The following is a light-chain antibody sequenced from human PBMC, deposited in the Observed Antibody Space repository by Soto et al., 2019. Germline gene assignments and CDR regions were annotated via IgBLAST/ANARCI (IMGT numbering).Light chain of an antibody. V-gene: IGLV1-40*01. CDR1: SSNIGAGYD. CDR3: QSYDSSLTDWV. CDR2: RNN. J-gene: IGLJ1*01. Sequence: QSVLTQPPSVSGAPGQRVTISCTGTSSNIGAGYDVHWYQQLPETAPKLLIFRNNNRPSGVPDRFSGSKSDTSASLAITGLQADDEAYYYCQSYDSSLTDWVFGTGTKLTVL.